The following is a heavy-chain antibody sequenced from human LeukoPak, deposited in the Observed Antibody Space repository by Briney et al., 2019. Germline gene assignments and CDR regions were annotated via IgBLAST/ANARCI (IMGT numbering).Heavy chain of an antibody. Sequence: GASVKVSCKASGYTFTSYDINWVRQATGQGLEWMGWMNPNSGNTGYAQKFQGRVTMTRNTSISTAYMELSSLRSEDTAVYYCATLPRSGSYGCYYGMDVWGQGTTVTVSS. D-gene: IGHD1-26*01. CDR2: MNPNSGNT. J-gene: IGHJ6*02. V-gene: IGHV1-8*01. CDR3: ATLPRSGSYGCYYGMDV. CDR1: GYTFTSYD.